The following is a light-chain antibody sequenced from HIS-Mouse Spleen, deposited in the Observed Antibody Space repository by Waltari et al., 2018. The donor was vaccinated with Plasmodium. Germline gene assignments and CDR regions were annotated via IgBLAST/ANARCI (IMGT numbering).Light chain of an antibody. Sequence: SYELTQPPSVSVSPGPTASITCSGDKLGDNYACWYQQKPGQSPVLVIYQDSKRPSGIPERFSGSNSWNTATLTISGTQAMDEADYYCQAWDSSTAWVFGGGTKLTVL. CDR3: QAWDSSTAWV. CDR1: KLGDNY. CDR2: QDS. J-gene: IGLJ2*01. V-gene: IGLV3-1*01.